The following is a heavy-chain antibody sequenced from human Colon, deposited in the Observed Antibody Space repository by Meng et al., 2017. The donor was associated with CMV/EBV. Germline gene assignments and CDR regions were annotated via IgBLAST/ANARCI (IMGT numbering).Heavy chain of an antibody. J-gene: IGHJ4*02. CDR3: TREGFDY. V-gene: IGHV1-2*06. Sequence: QVQLVQSGAEVKKPGTSVNLSCKASGYPFTGYWMHWVRQAPGQGLEWMGRIKPSTGDTNYAQNFQGRVTVTRDSSISTVYMEVNSLTSDDTAVYYCTREGFDYWGQGALVTVSS. CDR1: GYPFTGYW. CDR2: IKPSTGDT.